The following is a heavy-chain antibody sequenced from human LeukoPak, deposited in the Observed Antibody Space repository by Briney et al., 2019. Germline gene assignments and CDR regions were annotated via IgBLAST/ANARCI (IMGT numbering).Heavy chain of an antibody. Sequence: GASVKVSCKASGYIFMSYYMRWVRQAPGQGLEWMGIINPSGGSTSYAQKFQGRVTMTRDTSTSTVYMELSSLRSEDTAVYYCARDRWELTSWGQGTLVTVSS. CDR1: GYIFMSYY. CDR3: ARDRWELTS. CDR2: INPSGGST. D-gene: IGHD1-26*01. J-gene: IGHJ4*02. V-gene: IGHV1-46*01.